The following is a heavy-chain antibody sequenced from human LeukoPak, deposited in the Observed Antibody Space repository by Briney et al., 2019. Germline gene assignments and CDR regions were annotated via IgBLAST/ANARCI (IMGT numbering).Heavy chain of an antibody. V-gene: IGHV4-59*01. CDR2: IYYSGTT. CDR3: ARGANWGSPDY. D-gene: IGHD7-27*01. Sequence: PSETLSLTCAVYGGSFSGDYWSWIRQSPGKGLEWIGYIYYSGTTSYNPSLKSRVTISLDTSKNQFSLKLSSVTAADTAVYYCARGANWGSPDYWGQGTLVTVSS. CDR1: GGSFSGDY. J-gene: IGHJ4*02.